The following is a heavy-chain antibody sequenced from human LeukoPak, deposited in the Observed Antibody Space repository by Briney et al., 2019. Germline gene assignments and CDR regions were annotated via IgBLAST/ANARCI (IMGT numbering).Heavy chain of an antibody. J-gene: IGHJ4*02. D-gene: IGHD3-22*01. CDR1: GGTFSSYA. V-gene: IGHV1-69*01. Sequence: SVKVSCKASGGTFSSYAISWVRQAPGQGLKWMGGIIPIFGTANYAQKFQGRVTITADESTSTAYMELSSLRSEDTAVYYCARDGGRGSSGKNDYWGQGTLVTVSS. CDR2: IIPIFGTA. CDR3: ARDGGRGSSGKNDY.